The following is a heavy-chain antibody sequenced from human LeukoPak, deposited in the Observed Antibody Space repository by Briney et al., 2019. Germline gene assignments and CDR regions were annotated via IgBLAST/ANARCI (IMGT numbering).Heavy chain of an antibody. V-gene: IGHV4-59*01. Sequence: KTSETLSLTCTVSGGSISSYYWSWIRQPPGKGLEWIGYICYNGSTNYNPSLKSRVTISVDTSKNQFSLKLSSVTAADTAVYYCARVHDTSGYYYMLDYWGQGTLVTVSS. CDR3: ARVHDTSGYYYMLDY. CDR1: GGSISSYY. J-gene: IGHJ4*02. D-gene: IGHD3-22*01. CDR2: ICYNGST.